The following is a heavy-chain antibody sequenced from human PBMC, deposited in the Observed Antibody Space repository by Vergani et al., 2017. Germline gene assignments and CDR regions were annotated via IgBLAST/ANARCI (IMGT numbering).Heavy chain of an antibody. CDR1: GGTFSSYA. V-gene: IGHV1-69*01. J-gene: IGHJ3*02. CDR3: ARRPWYGYNYFAAFDI. Sequence: QVQLVQSGAEVKKPGASVKVSCKASGGTFSSYAISWVRQAPGQGLEWMGGIIPIFGTANYAQKFQGRVTITADESTSTAYMELSSLRSEDTAVYYCARRPWYGYNYFAAFDIWGQGTMVTVSS. CDR2: IIPIFGTA. D-gene: IGHD5-24*01.